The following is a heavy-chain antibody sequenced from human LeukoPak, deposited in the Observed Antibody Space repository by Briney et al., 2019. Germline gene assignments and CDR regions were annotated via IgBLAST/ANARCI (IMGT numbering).Heavy chain of an antibody. V-gene: IGHV4-4*09. CDR1: GGFINNYY. CDR3: ARHDSNYVGYFDN. J-gene: IGHJ4*02. CDR2: IYACGST. D-gene: IGHD1-7*01. Sequence: SETLSLTCTVSGGFINNYYWSWIRQPPGKGLEWLGYIYACGSTKFNPALQTRVTISVDTSKNQFSLKLSSVTAADTAVYYCARHDSNYVGYFDNWGQGTLVTVAS.